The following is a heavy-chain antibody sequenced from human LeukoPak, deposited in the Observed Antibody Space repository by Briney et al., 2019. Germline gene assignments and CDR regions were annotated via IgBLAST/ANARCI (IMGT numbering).Heavy chain of an antibody. J-gene: IGHJ4*02. CDR3: AKESEYYGSGSSLYDY. D-gene: IGHD3-10*01. Sequence: GGSLRLSCAASGFTFINYTMNWVRQAPGKGLEWVSAISGSGGSTYYADSAKGRFTISRDNPKNTLYLQMNSLRAEDTAVYYCAKESEYYGSGSSLYDYWGQGTLVTVSS. CDR2: ISGSGGST. V-gene: IGHV3-23*01. CDR1: GFTFINYT.